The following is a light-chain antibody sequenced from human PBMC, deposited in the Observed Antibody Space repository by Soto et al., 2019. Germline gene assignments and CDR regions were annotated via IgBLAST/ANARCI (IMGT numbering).Light chain of an antibody. J-gene: IGLJ1*01. CDR3: SSYTSSSTLYV. CDR1: DNDIGGYNY. V-gene: IGLV2-14*01. CDR2: EVT. Sequence: QSSLTQPASVSGSPGQSITISCTGTDNDIGGYNYVSWYQQHPGKAPKLMIYEVTHRPSGVSSRFFASKSGNTASLTISGLQAEDEADYYCSSYTSSSTLYVSGTGTKVTVL.